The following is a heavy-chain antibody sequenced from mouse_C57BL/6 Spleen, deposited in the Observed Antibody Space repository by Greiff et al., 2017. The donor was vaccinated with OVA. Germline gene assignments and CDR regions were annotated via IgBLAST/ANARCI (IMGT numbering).Heavy chain of an antibody. CDR3: ARGSNLDY. CDR1: GFTFSSYA. V-gene: IGHV5-4*03. D-gene: IGHD1-1*01. J-gene: IGHJ2*02. Sequence: EVMLVESGGGLVKPGGSLKLSCAASGFTFSSYAMSWVRQTPEKRLEWVATISDGGSYTYYPDNVKGRFTISRDNAKNNLYLQMSHLKSEDTAIYFCARGSNLDYWGQGTSLTVSS. CDR2: ISDGGSYT.